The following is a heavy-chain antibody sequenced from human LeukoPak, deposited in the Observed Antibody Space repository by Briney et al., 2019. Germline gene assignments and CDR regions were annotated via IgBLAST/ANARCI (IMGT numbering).Heavy chain of an antibody. CDR1: GFTFSNYA. D-gene: IGHD1-26*01. Sequence: PGGSLRLSCAASGFTFSNYAMSWVRQAPGKGLEWVSITSGSGGITYYADSVKGRFTISRDNSKNTLYLQMNSLRAEDTAVYYCAKDFPLLGVRAFFDYWGQGILVTVSS. V-gene: IGHV3-23*01. J-gene: IGHJ4*02. CDR2: TSGSGGIT. CDR3: AKDFPLLGVRAFFDY.